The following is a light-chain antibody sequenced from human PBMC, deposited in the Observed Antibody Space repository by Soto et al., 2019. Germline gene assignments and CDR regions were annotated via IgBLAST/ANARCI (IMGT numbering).Light chain of an antibody. J-gene: IGKJ1*01. CDR2: GAS. CDR1: QSVSGN. CDR3: QQYNNWPPA. V-gene: IGKV3-15*01. Sequence: EIVMAQSPATLSVSPGERATLSCRASQSVSGNLAWYQQKPGQAPRLLIYGASTRATGISARFNGSGSGTDVTLTISSLQPEDFSVYYCQQYNNWPPAFGEGTKVEIK.